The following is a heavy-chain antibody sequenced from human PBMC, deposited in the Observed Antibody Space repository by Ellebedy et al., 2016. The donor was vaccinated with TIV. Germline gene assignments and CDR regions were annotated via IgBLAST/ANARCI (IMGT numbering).Heavy chain of an antibody. D-gene: IGHD6-19*01. CDR2: INPSGGST. V-gene: IGHV1-46*04. Sequence: AASVKVSCKASGYTFTSYYMHWVRQAPGKGLEWMGIINPSGGSTTYAQKLQGTVPMTRDTSKSTVYMELSSLRSEDTAVYYCARARRSGWLHTPDYWGQGNLVTVSS. J-gene: IGHJ4*02. CDR3: ARARRSGWLHTPDY. CDR1: GYTFTSYY.